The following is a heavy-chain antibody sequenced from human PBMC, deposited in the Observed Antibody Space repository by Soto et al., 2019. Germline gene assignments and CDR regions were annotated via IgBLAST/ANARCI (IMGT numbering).Heavy chain of an antibody. D-gene: IGHD3-3*01. CDR2: INHTGGT. V-gene: IGHV4-34*01. J-gene: IGHJ5*02. Sequence: SQTLSLTCAVYGGSVNGYYCNWIRQPPGKGLEWIGEINHTGGTHYNPSLKSRVTMSVDTSKNQFSLRLSSVTAAGTAIYYCATRITVFGLLIPPFDPWGQGTQVTVS. CDR3: ATRITVFGLLIPPFDP. CDR1: GGSVNGYY.